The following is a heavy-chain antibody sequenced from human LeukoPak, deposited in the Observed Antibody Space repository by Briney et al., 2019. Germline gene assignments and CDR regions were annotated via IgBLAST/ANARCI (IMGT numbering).Heavy chain of an antibody. CDR3: ARDSYQFRTHAFDI. D-gene: IGHD1-26*01. CDR1: GYTFTSYY. J-gene: IGHJ3*02. CDR2: INPSGGST. Sequence: ASVKVPCKASGYTFTSYYMHWVRQAPGQGLEWMGIINPSGGSTSYAQKFQGRVTMTRDMSTSTVYMELSSLRSEDTAAYYCARDSYQFRTHAFDIWGQGTMVTVSS. V-gene: IGHV1-46*01.